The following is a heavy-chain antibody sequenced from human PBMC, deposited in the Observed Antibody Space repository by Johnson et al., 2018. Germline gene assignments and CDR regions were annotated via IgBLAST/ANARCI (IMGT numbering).Heavy chain of an antibody. CDR1: GFTFSSYA. D-gene: IGHD3-22*01. CDR3: ARDPLITMIVVVTRGGAFDI. V-gene: IGHV3-30-3*01. CDR2: ISYDGSNK. J-gene: IGHJ3*02. Sequence: QVQLVQSGGGVVQPGRSLRLSCAASGFTFSSYAMHWVRQAPGKGLEWVAVISYDGSNKYYADSVKGRFTISRDNSKNTLYLQMNSLRAEDTAVYYCARDPLITMIVVVTRGGAFDIGGQGTMVTVSS.